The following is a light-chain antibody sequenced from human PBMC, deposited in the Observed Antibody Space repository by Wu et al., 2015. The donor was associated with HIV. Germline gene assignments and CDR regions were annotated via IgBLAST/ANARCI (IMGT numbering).Light chain of an antibody. J-gene: IGKJ1*01. CDR3: QKYNTAPWT. Sequence: DIQMTQSPSSLSASVGDRVTITCRASQSISSHLNWYQQKPGKAPKLLIYAASSLQSGVPSRFSGSGSGTDFTLTISSLQPEDVATYYCQKYNTAPWTFGQGTKVEMK. CDR1: QSISSH. CDR2: AAS. V-gene: IGKV1-39*01.